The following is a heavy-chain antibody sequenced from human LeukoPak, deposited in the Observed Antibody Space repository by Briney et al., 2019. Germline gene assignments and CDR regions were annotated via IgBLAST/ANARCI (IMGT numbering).Heavy chain of an antibody. Sequence: AGGSLRLSCAASGFTFSDYYMSWIRQAPGKGLEWVSYISSSGSTIYYADSVKGRFTISRDNAKNSLCLQMNSLRAEDTAVYYCARDSLYDFWSGYYYYGMDVWGQGTTVTVSS. D-gene: IGHD3-3*01. CDR3: ARDSLYDFWSGYYYYGMDV. CDR1: GFTFSDYY. CDR2: ISSSGSTI. V-gene: IGHV3-11*01. J-gene: IGHJ6*02.